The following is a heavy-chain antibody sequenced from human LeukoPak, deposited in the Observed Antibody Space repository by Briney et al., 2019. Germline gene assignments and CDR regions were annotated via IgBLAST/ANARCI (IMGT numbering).Heavy chain of an antibody. CDR2: ISSSSSTI. CDR3: ARDRPGGYSMIVGYDAFDI. D-gene: IGHD3-22*01. Sequence: GGSLRLSCAASGFTLSSYSMNWVRQAPGKGLEWVSYISSSSSTIYYADSVKGRFTISRDNAKNSLYLQMNSLRAEDTAVYYCARDRPGGYSMIVGYDAFDIWGQGTMVTVSS. CDR1: GFTLSSYS. V-gene: IGHV3-48*04. J-gene: IGHJ3*02.